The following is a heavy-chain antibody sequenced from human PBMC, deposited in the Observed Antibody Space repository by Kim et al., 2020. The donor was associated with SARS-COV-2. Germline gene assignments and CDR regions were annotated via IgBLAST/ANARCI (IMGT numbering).Heavy chain of an antibody. D-gene: IGHD6-19*01. Sequence: GGSLRLSCAASGFNVRNNYMNWIRQVPGKGLEWVAVLYSGGDIYYADSVRSRFTISRDESKNTVDLQMNGLTVDDTALYYCARGSTTGWYGFDYWGQGTLVTVS. CDR2: LYSGGDI. CDR1: GFNVRNNY. J-gene: IGHJ4*02. V-gene: IGHV3-53*01. CDR3: ARGSTTGWYGFDY.